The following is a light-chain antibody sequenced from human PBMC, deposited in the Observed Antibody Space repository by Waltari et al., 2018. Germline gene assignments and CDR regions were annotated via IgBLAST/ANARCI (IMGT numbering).Light chain of an antibody. CDR1: QSVSSCY. Sequence: DIVLTQSPGTLSLSPGERATLSGRASQSVSSCYLAWYQQKPGQAPRLLSYGASSRATVVRDGCSGGECGTDFSLTISSLEPQDFAVYYGQQCGSSPRTFLGVTKVECK. J-gene: IGKJ4*01. CDR2: GAS. CDR3: QQCGSSPRT. V-gene: IGKV3-20*01.